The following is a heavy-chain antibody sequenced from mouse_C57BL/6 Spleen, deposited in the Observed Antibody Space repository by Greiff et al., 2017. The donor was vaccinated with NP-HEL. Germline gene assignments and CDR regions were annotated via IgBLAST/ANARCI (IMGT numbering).Heavy chain of an antibody. CDR1: GYTFTDYE. CDR2: IDPETGGT. CDR3: TRGYYDPWYFDV. V-gene: IGHV1-15*01. Sequence: QVQLQQSGAELVRPGASVTLSCKASGYTFTDYEMHWVKQTPVHGLEWIGAIDPETGGTAYNQKFKGKAIMTADKSSSIPYIELRSLTSEDSAVYYWTRGYYDPWYFDVWGTGTTVTVSS. J-gene: IGHJ1*03. D-gene: IGHD1-1*01.